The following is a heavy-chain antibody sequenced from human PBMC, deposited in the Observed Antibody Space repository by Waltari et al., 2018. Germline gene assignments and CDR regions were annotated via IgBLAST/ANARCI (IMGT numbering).Heavy chain of an antibody. V-gene: IGHV4-39*07. CDR1: GDSISSSHYY. CDR2: IYYSGNT. D-gene: IGHD5-12*01. J-gene: IGHJ3*02. CDR3: AHEQRWLQRAFDI. Sequence: QLQESGPGLMKTSETLSLTCTVSGDSISSSHYYWGWIRQPPGKGLEWIGSIYYSGNTYYNPSLKRRATVAVETSKNQFSLNLISVTAADTAVYFCAHEQRWLQRAFDIWGQGTMVTVSS.